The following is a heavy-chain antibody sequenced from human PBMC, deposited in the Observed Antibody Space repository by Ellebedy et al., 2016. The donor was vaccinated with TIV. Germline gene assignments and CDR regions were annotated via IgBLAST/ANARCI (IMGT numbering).Heavy chain of an antibody. Sequence: GGSLRLSXAASGFTFSNNWMLWVRQAPGKGLVWVSRISSDGSDTTYADSVKGRFTISRDNAKNTMYLQMNSLGAEDTAVYYCGSSAGGTSFWGYYIDFWGQGTPVTVSS. D-gene: IGHD1-7*01. CDR1: GFTFSNNW. CDR2: ISSDGSDT. J-gene: IGHJ4*02. V-gene: IGHV3-74*03. CDR3: GSSAGGTSFWGYYIDF.